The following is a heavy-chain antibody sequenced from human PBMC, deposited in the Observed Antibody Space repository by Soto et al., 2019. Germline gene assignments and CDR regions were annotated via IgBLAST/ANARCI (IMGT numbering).Heavy chain of an antibody. Sequence: EVQLEETGGGLIQPGGSLRLSCAASGFTVSSNYMSWVRQAPGKGLEWVSVIYSGGSTFYADSVKGRFTIARDNSKNTLYLQMNSLRAKDTAVYYCARNYYFALATLLNWGQGTLVTVSS. V-gene: IGHV3-53*02. J-gene: IGHJ4*02. CDR2: IYSGGST. CDR1: GFTVSSNY. CDR3: ARNYYFALATLLN. D-gene: IGHD3-22*01.